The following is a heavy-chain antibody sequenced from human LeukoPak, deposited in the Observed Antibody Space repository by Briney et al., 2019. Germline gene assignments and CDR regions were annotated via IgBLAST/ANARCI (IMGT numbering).Heavy chain of an antibody. D-gene: IGHD1-26*01. CDR3: AKVAEVGATGYYYYMDV. J-gene: IGHJ6*03. V-gene: IGHV3-66*01. Sequence: GGSLRLSCAASGFTVSSNKMSWVRQAPGKGLEWVSVIHSRGDTYYADSVKGRFTISRDNSKNTLYLQMNSLRAEDTAVYYCAKVAEVGATGYYYYMDVWGKGTTVTISS. CDR2: IHSRGDT. CDR1: GFTVSSNK.